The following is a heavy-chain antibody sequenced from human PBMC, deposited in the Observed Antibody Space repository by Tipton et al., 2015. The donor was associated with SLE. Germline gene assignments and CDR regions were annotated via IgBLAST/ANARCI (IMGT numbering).Heavy chain of an antibody. D-gene: IGHD1-26*01. J-gene: IGHJ3*02. CDR1: GFTFSSYG. CDR3: AKDRRELRAFDI. V-gene: IGHV3-23*01. Sequence: SLRLSCAASGFTFSSYGMHWVRQAPGKGLEWVSAISGSGGSTYYADSVKGRFTISRDNSKNTLYLQMNSLRAEDTAVYYCAKDRRELRAFDIWGQGTMVTVSS. CDR2: ISGSGGST.